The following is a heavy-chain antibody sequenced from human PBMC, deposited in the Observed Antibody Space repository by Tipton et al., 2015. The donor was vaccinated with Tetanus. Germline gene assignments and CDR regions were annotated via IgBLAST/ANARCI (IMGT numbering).Heavy chain of an antibody. J-gene: IGHJ4*02. V-gene: IGHV4-59*01. CDR3: ARAISGFGELLMPPYYFDY. Sequence: TLSLTCTVSGGSISSYYWSWIRQPPGKGLEWIGYIYYSGSTNYNPSLKSRVTISVDTSKNQFSLKLSSVTAADTAVYYCARAISGFGELLMPPYYFDYGGQGTLVTVSS. CDR1: GGSISSYY. D-gene: IGHD3-10*01. CDR2: IYYSGST.